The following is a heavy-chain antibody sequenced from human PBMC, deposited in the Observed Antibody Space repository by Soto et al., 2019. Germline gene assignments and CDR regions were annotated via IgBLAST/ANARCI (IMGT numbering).Heavy chain of an antibody. V-gene: IGHV3-30-3*01. J-gene: IGHJ4*02. CDR2: ISYDGSNK. CDR3: ARDKEWLAYFDY. Sequence: QVQLVESGGGVVQPGRSLRLSCAAYGFTFSSYAMHWVRQAPGKGLEWVAVISYDGSNKYYADSVKGRFTISRDNSKNTLYLQMNSLRAEDTAVYYCARDKEWLAYFDYWGQGTLVTVSS. D-gene: IGHD6-19*01. CDR1: GFTFSSYA.